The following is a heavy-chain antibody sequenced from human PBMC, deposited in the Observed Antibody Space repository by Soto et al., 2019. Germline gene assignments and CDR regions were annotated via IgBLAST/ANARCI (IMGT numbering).Heavy chain of an antibody. V-gene: IGHV1-69*13. CDR2: IIPIFGAA. Sequence: SVKVSCKASGGTFSSYAISWVRQAPGQGLEWMGGIIPIFGAANYAQKFQGRVTITADESASTAYMELSSLRSEDTAVYYCARSGLVGATFYATGMDVWGQGTTVTVSS. D-gene: IGHD1-26*01. CDR3: ARSGLVGATFYATGMDV. J-gene: IGHJ6*02. CDR1: GGTFSSYA.